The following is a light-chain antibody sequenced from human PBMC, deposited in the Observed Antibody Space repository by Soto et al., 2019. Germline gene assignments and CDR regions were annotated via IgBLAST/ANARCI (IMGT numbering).Light chain of an antibody. CDR3: SSYSGSSTPVV. V-gene: IGLV2-14*01. CDR1: SSDVGGYNY. Sequence: QSALTQPASVSGSPGQSVTISCTGTSSDVGGYNYVAWYQQQPGQAPKLMIYDVRTRPSGVSTRFSGSKSGNTASLTISGVQAEDEADYYCSSYSGSSTPVVLGGGTKLTVL. CDR2: DVR. J-gene: IGLJ2*01.